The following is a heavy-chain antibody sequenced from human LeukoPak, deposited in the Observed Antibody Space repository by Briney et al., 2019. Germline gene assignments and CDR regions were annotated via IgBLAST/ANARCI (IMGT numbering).Heavy chain of an antibody. CDR3: ARDTGYCSSTSCYRFVY. Sequence: ASVKVSCKASGYTFTSYGISWVRQAPGQGLEWMGWISAYNGNTNYAQKLQGRVTMTTDTSTSTAYMELRSLRSDDTAVYYCARDTGYCSSTSCYRFVYWGQGTLVTVSS. CDR1: GYTFTSYG. V-gene: IGHV1-18*01. D-gene: IGHD2-2*02. CDR2: ISAYNGNT. J-gene: IGHJ4*02.